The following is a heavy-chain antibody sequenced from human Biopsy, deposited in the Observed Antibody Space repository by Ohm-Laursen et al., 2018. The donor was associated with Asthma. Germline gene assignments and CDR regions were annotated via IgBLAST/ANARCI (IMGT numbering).Heavy chain of an antibody. V-gene: IGHV3-33*01. J-gene: IGHJ6*02. D-gene: IGHD2-2*01. CDR2: IWYDGSNK. CDR1: GFTFSSYG. CDR3: ARGGLGYCSSTSCYQNYYYGMDV. Sequence: SLRLSCTASGFTFSSYGMHWVRQAPGKGLEWVAVIWYDGSNKYYADSVKGRFTISRDNSKNTLYLQMNSLRAGDTAVYYCARGGLGYCSSTSCYQNYYYGMDVWGQGATVTVSS.